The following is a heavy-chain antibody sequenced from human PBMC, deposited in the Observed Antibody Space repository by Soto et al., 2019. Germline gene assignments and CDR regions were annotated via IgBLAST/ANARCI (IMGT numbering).Heavy chain of an antibody. V-gene: IGHV4-59*01. CDR2: IYYSRNT. CDR3: VKGEYYYDSSGYYPFDY. D-gene: IGHD3-22*01. CDR1: GGSISSYY. J-gene: IGHJ4*02. Sequence: SETLSLTCTVSGGSISSYYWSWIRQPPGKGLEWIGYIYYSRNTNYNPSLKSRVTISVDNSKNTQYLQMSSLGADDTAVYYCVKGEYYYDSSGYYPFDYWGQGTLVTVSS.